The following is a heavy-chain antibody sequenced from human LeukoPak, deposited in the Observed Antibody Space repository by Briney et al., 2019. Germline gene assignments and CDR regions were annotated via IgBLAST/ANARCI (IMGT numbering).Heavy chain of an antibody. J-gene: IGHJ4*02. D-gene: IGHD2-2*01. CDR2: IRYDGSNK. Sequence: PGGSLRLSCAASGFAFSTYGMHWVRQAPGRGLEWVALIRYDGSNKYYADSVKGRFTISRDNSKNTLYLQMNSLRAEDTAVYYCANFGVVPAAKAWSGDYWGQGTLVTVSS. CDR3: ANFGVVPAAKAWSGDY. CDR1: GFAFSTYG. V-gene: IGHV3-30*02.